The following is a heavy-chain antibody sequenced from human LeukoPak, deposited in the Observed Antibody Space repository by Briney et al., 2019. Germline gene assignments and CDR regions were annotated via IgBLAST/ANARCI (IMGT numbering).Heavy chain of an antibody. V-gene: IGHV4-30-4*01. CDR1: GGSVSSGDYY. CDR3: ARVDGFWNSFDP. CDR2: IYYSGIT. J-gene: IGHJ5*02. D-gene: IGHD3-3*01. Sequence: PSQTLSLTCTVSGGSVSSGDYYWSWIRQPPGKGLEWIGYIYYSGITYYNPSLKSRLTVSLDTSKNQFSLKLSSVTAADTAVYYCARVDGFWNSFDPWGQGTLVIVSS.